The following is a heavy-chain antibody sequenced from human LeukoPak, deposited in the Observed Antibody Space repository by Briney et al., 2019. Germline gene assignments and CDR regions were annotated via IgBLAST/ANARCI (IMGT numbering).Heavy chain of an antibody. V-gene: IGHV3-33*01. Sequence: GGSLILSCAASGFTFSGYGMHWVRQAPGKGLEWVAMIWYDGSNEYYADSVKGRFSISRDNSKNTMYLQMNSLTAEDTAVYYCARDRHHNHYYGMDVWGQGTTVTVSS. D-gene: IGHD1-14*01. J-gene: IGHJ6*02. CDR1: GFTFSGYG. CDR2: IWYDGSNE. CDR3: ARDRHHNHYYGMDV.